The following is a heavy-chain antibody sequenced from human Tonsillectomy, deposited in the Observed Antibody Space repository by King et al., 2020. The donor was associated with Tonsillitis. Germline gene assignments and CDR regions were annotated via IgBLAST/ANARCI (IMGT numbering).Heavy chain of an antibody. CDR1: GYTFTTYD. D-gene: IGHD2-2*01. CDR2: MNPASGYT. CDR3: ARVHQLLRGNDF. Sequence: VQLVESGTEVKKPGASVKVSCKASGYTFTTYDIAWVRQATGQGLEWVGWMNPASGYTAYAQKFQGRVTMTGDTSISTAYMELNSLGSGDTAIYFCARVHQLLRGNDFWGQGTLVTVSS. V-gene: IGHV1-8*01. J-gene: IGHJ4*02.